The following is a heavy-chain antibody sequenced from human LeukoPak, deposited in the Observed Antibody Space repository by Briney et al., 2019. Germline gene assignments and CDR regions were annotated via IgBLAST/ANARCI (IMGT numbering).Heavy chain of an antibody. Sequence: GGSLRLSCALSGITHSNYGMSWVRQPPGKGLEWVAGISDRGGRTKYADSVKGRFTISRDNSTNTLYLQMNSLRAEDTAVYFCAKRGVVIRVILVGFHKEAYYFDSWGQGALVTVSS. D-gene: IGHD3-22*01. J-gene: IGHJ4*02. V-gene: IGHV3-23*01. CDR2: ISDRGGRT. CDR1: GITHSNYG. CDR3: AKRGVVIRVILVGFHKEAYYFDS.